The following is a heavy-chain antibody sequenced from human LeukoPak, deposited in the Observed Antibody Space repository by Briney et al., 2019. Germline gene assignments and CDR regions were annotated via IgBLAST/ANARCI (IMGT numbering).Heavy chain of an antibody. Sequence: GGSLRLSCAASGFTFSNYWMHWVRQAPGKGLVWVSRINSDGSGTTDSVKGRFTISRDNAKNMLYLQMNSLRAEDTAVYYCARGVGNWFDHWAQGTLVTVSS. CDR2: INSDGSGT. CDR1: GFTFSNYW. CDR3: ARGVGNWFDH. V-gene: IGHV3-74*01. J-gene: IGHJ5*02.